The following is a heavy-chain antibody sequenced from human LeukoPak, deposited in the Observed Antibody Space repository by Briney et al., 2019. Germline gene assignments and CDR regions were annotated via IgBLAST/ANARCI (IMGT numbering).Heavy chain of an antibody. D-gene: IGHD1-26*01. V-gene: IGHV4-4*07. J-gene: IGHJ5*02. CDR3: ARDRGFRELHFDP. CDR1: GGSNSSYY. CDR2: IYTSGST. Sequence: SETLSLTGTVSGGSNSSYYWSWIRQPAGKGLEWIGRIYTSGSTNYNPSLKSRVTISVDTSKNQFSLKLSSVTAAGTAVYYCARDRGFRELHFDPWGQGTLVTVSS.